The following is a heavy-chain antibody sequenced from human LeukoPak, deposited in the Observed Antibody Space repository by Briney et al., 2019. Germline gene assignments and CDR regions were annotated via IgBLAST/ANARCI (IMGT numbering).Heavy chain of an antibody. CDR2: IHSSGST. CDR1: GGSITSGSYY. CDR3: ATSASSGSNYFDP. J-gene: IGHJ5*02. Sequence: SETLSLTCTVSGGSITSGSYYWTWIRQPAGKGLEWVGRIHSSGSTNYNPSLNGRVTVSADTSNNQFSLKLSSATAADTAIYYCATSASSGSNYFDPWGQGILVTVSS. V-gene: IGHV4-61*02. D-gene: IGHD4/OR15-4a*01.